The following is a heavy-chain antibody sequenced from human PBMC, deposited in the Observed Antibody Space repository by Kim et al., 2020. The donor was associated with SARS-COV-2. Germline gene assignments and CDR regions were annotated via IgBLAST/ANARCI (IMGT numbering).Heavy chain of an antibody. D-gene: IGHD1-26*01. J-gene: IGHJ4*02. CDR3: ARPAKKWELSQPFDY. CDR2: IYYSGST. CDR1: GGSISSSSYY. V-gene: IGHV4-39*01. Sequence: SETLSLTCTVSGGSISSSSYYWGWIRQPPGKGLEWIGSIYYSGSTYYNPSLKSRVTIAVDTSKNQFSLKLSSVTAADTAVYYCARPAKKWELSQPFDYWGQGTLVTVSS.